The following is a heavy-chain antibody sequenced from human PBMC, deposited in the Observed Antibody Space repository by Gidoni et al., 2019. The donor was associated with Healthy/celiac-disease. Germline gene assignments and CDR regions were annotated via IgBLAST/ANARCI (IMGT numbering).Heavy chain of an antibody. V-gene: IGHV4-39*01. CDR3: ARLRTLAGYCSSTSCYVFDY. D-gene: IGHD2-2*01. CDR1: GGSISSSSYS. CDR2: IYYSGST. Sequence: QLQLQESGPGLVKPSETLSLTCTVSGGSISSSSYSWGWIRQPPGKGLEWIGSIYYSGSTYYNPSLKSRVTISVDTSKNQFSLKLSSVTAADTAVYYCARLRTLAGYCSSTSCYVFDYWGQGTLVTVSS. J-gene: IGHJ4*02.